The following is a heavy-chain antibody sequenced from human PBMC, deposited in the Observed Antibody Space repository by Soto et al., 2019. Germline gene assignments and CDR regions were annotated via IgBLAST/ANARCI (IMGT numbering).Heavy chain of an antibody. V-gene: IGHV3-23*01. CDR2: ISNGVGNT. Sequence: EVQLLESGGGLVQPGGSLRLSCAASGFTFNTYAMSWVRQAPGKGLEWVSIISNGVGNTYFAGSVKGRFTISRDNSKNSMYLHMGSLRSEDTAIYYCARCRGKYPCYFDNWGQGILVIVSS. J-gene: IGHJ4*02. D-gene: IGHD1-26*01. CDR1: GFTFNTYA. CDR3: ARCRGKYPCYFDN.